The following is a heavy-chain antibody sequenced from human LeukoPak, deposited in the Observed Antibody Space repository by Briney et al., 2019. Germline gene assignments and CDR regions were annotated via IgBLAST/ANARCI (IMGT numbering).Heavy chain of an antibody. Sequence: GGSLRLPCAASGFTFSSYAMHWVRQAPGKGLEWVSYISSSGSTIYYADSVKGRFTIPRDNAKNSLYLQMNSLRAEETAVYYCARDYYDSSGHFDYXGQGTLVTV. CDR3: ARDYYDSSGHFDY. J-gene: IGHJ4*02. V-gene: IGHV3-48*04. CDR1: GFTFSSYA. D-gene: IGHD3-22*01. CDR2: ISSSGSTI.